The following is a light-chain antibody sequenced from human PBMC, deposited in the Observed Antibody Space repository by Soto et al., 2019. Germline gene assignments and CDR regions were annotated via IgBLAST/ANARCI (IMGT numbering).Light chain of an antibody. V-gene: IGKV1-5*01. Sequence: IQMTQSPSTLSASVGDRVTITCRASQSISSWLAWYQQKPGKAPKLLIYGASSLETGVPSRFSGSGSGTEFTLTISSLQPDDFATYYCQQYNTYPYTFGQGTKVDIK. CDR3: QQYNTYPYT. CDR1: QSISSW. CDR2: GAS. J-gene: IGKJ2*01.